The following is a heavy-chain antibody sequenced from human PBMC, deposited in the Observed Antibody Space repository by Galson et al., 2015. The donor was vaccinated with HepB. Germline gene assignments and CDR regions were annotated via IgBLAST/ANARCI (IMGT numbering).Heavy chain of an antibody. CDR2: IKQDATEE. D-gene: IGHD3-3*01. CDR3: AREAFRSAYGN. CDR1: GFTFSNYW. V-gene: IGHV3-7*01. J-gene: IGHJ4*02. Sequence: SLRLSCAASGFTFSNYWMSWIRQSPGKGLEWVANIKQDATEENYLDSVKGRFTISRDNAKNALHLQMNSLRAEDTATYYCAREAFRSAYGNWGQGTLVTVSS.